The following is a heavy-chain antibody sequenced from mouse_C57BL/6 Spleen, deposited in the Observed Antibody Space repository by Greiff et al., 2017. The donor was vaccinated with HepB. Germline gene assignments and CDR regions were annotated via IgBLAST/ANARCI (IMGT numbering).Heavy chain of an antibody. Sequence: EVQLQQSGTVLARPGASVKMSCKTSGYTFTSYWMHWVKQRPGQGLEWIGAIYPGNSDTSYNQKFKGKAKLTAVTSASTAYMELSSLTNEDSAVYYCTRRFYGKGDYYAMDYWGQGTSVTVSS. J-gene: IGHJ4*01. CDR1: GYTFTSYW. D-gene: IGHD2-1*01. CDR2: IYPGNSDT. CDR3: TRRFYGKGDYYAMDY. V-gene: IGHV1-5*01.